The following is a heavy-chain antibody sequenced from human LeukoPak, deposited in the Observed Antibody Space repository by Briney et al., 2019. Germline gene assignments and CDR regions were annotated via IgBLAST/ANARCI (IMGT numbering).Heavy chain of an antibody. J-gene: IGHJ5*02. D-gene: IGHD2-2*01. V-gene: IGHV4-4*09. CDR1: GGSISSYY. CDR3: ARHWQYQLAKGGFDP. CDR2: IYISGST. Sequence: PSETLSLTCTVSGGSISSYYWSWIRQPPGKGLEWIGYIYISGSTNYNPSLKSRVTISVDTSKNQFSLKLSSVTAAVTAVYYCARHWQYQLAKGGFDPWGQGTLVTVSS.